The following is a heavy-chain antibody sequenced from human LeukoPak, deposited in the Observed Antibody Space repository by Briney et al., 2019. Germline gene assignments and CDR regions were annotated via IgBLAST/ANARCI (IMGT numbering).Heavy chain of an antibody. J-gene: IGHJ4*02. D-gene: IGHD6-13*01. Sequence: GGSLRLSCAASGFTFSNAWMSWVRQAPGKGLEWVGRIKSRTDGGTTDYAAPVKGRFTISRDDSKNTLYLQMNSLRAEDTAVYYCAKGRIAAAGNFDYWGQGTLVTVSS. V-gene: IGHV3-15*01. CDR2: IKSRTDGGTT. CDR3: AKGRIAAAGNFDY. CDR1: GFTFSNAW.